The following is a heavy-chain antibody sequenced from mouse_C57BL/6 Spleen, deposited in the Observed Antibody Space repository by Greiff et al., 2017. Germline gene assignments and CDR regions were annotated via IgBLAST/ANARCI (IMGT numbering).Heavy chain of an antibody. V-gene: IGHV5-16*01. J-gene: IGHJ1*03. CDR3: ARDYSGSSYGYWYFDV. Sequence: EVKLVESEGGLVQPGSSMKLSCTASGFTFSDYYMAWVRQVPEKGLEWVANINYDGSSTYYLDSLKSRFIISRANAKNILYLQMSSLKSEDTATYYCARDYSGSSYGYWYFDVWATGTTVTVSS. D-gene: IGHD1-1*01. CDR2: INYDGSST. CDR1: GFTFSDYY.